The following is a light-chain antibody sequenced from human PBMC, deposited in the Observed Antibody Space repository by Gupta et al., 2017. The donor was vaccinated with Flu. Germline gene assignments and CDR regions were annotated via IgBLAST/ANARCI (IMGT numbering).Light chain of an antibody. Sequence: EIVLTQSPGTLSLSPGERATLSCRASQSVSSSYLAWDQQKPGQAPRLIIYGASSRATGITDSFSGRGECKDFTRTSSRREEEACEVYYAQQHCSSSLFGQGTKLEIK. CDR1: QSVSSSY. CDR3: QQHCSSSL. J-gene: IGKJ2*01. V-gene: IGKV3-20*01. CDR2: GAS.